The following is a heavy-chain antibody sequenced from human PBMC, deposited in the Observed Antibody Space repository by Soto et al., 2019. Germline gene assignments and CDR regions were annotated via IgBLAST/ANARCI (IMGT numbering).Heavy chain of an antibody. CDR1: GGTFSSYA. J-gene: IGHJ6*02. Sequence: QVQLVQSGAEVKKPGSSVKVCCKASGGTFSSYAISWVRQAPGQGLEWMGGIIPSFGTANYAQKFQGRVTITADESTSTAYMERSSRRCEDTDVYYCARAESPYSGRYYAIGYYYGMDVWGEGTTVTVS. V-gene: IGHV1-69*01. D-gene: IGHD1-26*01. CDR2: IIPSFGTA. CDR3: ARAESPYSGRYYAIGYYYGMDV.